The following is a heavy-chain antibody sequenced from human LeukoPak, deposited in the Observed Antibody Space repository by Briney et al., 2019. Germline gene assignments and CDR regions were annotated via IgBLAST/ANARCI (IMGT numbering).Heavy chain of an antibody. D-gene: IGHD2-8*01. Sequence: SGGSLRLSCAASGFTFSSYAMHWVRQAPGKGLEWVAVISYDGSNKYYADSVKGRFTISRDNSKNTLYLQMNSLRAEDTAVYYCARGEWDYWGQGTLVTVSS. CDR2: ISYDGSNK. CDR3: ARGEWDY. CDR1: GFTFSSYA. J-gene: IGHJ4*02. V-gene: IGHV3-30*04.